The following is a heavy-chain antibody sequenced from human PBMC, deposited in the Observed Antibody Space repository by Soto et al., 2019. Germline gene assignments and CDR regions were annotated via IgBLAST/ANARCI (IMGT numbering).Heavy chain of an antibody. CDR1: GGTFSSYA. V-gene: IGHV1-69*13. CDR2: IIPIFGTA. J-gene: IGHJ5*02. Sequence: GASVKVSCKASGGTFSSYAISWVRQAPGQGLEWMGGIIPIFGTANYAQKFQGRVTITADESTSTAYMELSSLRSEDTAVYYCARSPYSNYASLNWFDPWGQGTLVTSPQ. CDR3: ARSPYSNYASLNWFDP. D-gene: IGHD4-4*01.